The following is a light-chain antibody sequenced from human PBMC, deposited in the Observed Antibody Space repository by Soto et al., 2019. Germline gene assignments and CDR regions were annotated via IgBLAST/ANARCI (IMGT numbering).Light chain of an antibody. CDR2: DVS. CDR3: QQYNSYSQT. CDR1: KSINKW. V-gene: IGKV1-5*01. J-gene: IGKJ1*01. Sequence: GNRVTLTWRASKSINKWLDWHQQNPGKAHKLLIADVSSLGRGVPSRGGGRGAGTEVTLTISSLQPDGFVTFYCQQYNSYSQTFGQGTKVDIK.